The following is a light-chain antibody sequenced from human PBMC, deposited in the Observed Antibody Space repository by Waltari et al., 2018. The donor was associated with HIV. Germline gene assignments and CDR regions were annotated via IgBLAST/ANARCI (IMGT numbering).Light chain of an antibody. CDR3: CSYAGSSTLYV. Sequence: QSALTQPASVSGSPGQSITISCTGTSSDVGSSNLVSWYQQPPGQAPNLMIYEGSKRPSGVSNRFSGSKSGNTASLTISGLQAEDEADYYCCSYAGSSTLYVFGTGTKVTVL. V-gene: IGLV2-23*01. CDR1: SSDVGSSNL. J-gene: IGLJ1*01. CDR2: EGS.